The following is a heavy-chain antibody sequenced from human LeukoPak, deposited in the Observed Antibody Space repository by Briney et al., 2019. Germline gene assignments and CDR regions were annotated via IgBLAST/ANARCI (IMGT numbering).Heavy chain of an antibody. Sequence: SETLSLTCTVSGGSISSYYWSWIRQPPGKGLEWIGYIYYSGSTNYNPSLKSRVTISVDTSKNQFSLKLSSVTAADTAVYYCARVGEVSFYYYYGMDVWGKGTTVTVSS. CDR3: ARVGEVSFYYYYGMDV. J-gene: IGHJ6*04. CDR2: IYYSGST. CDR1: GGSISSYY. V-gene: IGHV4-59*01.